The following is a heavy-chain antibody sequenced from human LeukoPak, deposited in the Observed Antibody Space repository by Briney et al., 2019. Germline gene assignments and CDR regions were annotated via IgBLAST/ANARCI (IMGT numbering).Heavy chain of an antibody. J-gene: IGHJ3*02. CDR2: INSDGLIT. V-gene: IGHV3-74*01. CDR1: GFTFSNYW. D-gene: IGHD2-15*01. CDR3: VREGGGSFLDSFDI. Sequence: PGGSLRLSCAASGFTFSNYWMHWVRQAPGKGLVWVPRINSDGLITNYADSVKGRFTVSRDNPKNTLYLQMNSLRVEDTAVYYCVREGGGSFLDSFDIWGQGKLVTVSS.